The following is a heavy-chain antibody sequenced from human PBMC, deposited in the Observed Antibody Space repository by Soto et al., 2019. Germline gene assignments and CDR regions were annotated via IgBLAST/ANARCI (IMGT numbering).Heavy chain of an antibody. V-gene: IGHV4-39*01. CDR1: GGSISSSSYY. D-gene: IGHD4-4*01. CDR2: IYYSGST. CDR3: ARQTTTSYYYYYGMDV. Sequence: PEETLSLTCTVSGGSISSSSYYWGWIRQPPGKGLEWIGSIYYSGSTYYNPSLKSRVTISVDTSKNQFSLKLSSVTAADTAVYYCARQTTTSYYYYYGMDVWGQGTTVTVSS. J-gene: IGHJ6*02.